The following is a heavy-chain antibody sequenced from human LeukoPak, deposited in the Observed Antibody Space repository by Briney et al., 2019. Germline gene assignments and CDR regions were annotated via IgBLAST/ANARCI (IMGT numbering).Heavy chain of an antibody. CDR1: GGSISSYY. CDR2: IYYNGST. V-gene: IGHV4-59*01. CDR3: ARDEAAAGSYYGMDV. J-gene: IGHJ6*02. Sequence: PSETLSLTCTVSGGSISSYYWSWIRQPPGKGLEWIGHIYYNGSTNYNPSLKSRVTISVDTSKNQFSLKLSSVTAADTAVYYCARDEAAAGSYYGMDVWGQGTTVTVSS. D-gene: IGHD6-13*01.